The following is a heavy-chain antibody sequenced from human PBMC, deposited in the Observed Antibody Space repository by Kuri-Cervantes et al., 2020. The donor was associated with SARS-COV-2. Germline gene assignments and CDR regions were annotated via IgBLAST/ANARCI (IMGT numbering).Heavy chain of an antibody. CDR3: ARTHYATLLDI. CDR2: IYHSGST. J-gene: IGHJ3*02. D-gene: IGHD2-2*01. V-gene: IGHV4-30-2*02. Sequence: SETLSLTCAVSGGSISSGGYSWSWIRQPPGKGLEWIGYIYHSGSTYYNPSLKSRVTISVDRSKSQFSLKLSSVTAADTAVYYCARTHYATLLDIWGQGTMVTVSS. CDR1: GGSISSGGYS.